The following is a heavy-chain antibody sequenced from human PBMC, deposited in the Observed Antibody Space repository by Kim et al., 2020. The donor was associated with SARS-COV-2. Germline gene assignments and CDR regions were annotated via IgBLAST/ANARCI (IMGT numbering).Heavy chain of an antibody. D-gene: IGHD3-3*01. V-gene: IGHV3-23*01. CDR2: ISRSGDST. CDR3: VQWRSGYAEH. Sequence: GGSLRLSCATSGFTFNNNAMGWVRQAPGKGLECVATISRSGDSTAYAASVKGRFTISRDNSKNTVYMQMNSLRGEDTALYYCVQWRSGYAEHWGQGTLVTVSS. J-gene: IGHJ1*01. CDR1: GFTFNNNA.